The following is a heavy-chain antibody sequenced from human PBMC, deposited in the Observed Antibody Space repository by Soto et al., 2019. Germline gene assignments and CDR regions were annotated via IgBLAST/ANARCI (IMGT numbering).Heavy chain of an antibody. Sequence: LSLTCAVSGVSISSGDYSWNWMRQPPGKGLEWIGYIYYGGSTYYNPSLQSRVTMSVDRSRNQFSLKLNSVTAADTAVYYCARVRREYDNSGPVDYWGQGTLVTVSS. D-gene: IGHD3-22*01. J-gene: IGHJ4*02. CDR1: GVSISSGDYS. CDR2: IYYGGST. V-gene: IGHV4-30-2*01. CDR3: ARVRREYDNSGPVDY.